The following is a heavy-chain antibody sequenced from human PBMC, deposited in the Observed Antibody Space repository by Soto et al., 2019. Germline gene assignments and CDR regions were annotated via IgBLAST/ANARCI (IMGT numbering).Heavy chain of an antibody. Sequence: ASVKVSCKASGYTFTSYGISWVRQAPGQGLEWMGWISAYNGNTNYAQKLQGRVTMTTDTSTSTAYMELRSLRSDDTAVYYCARVRGYCSGGSCPYYFDYWGQGTLVTVS. D-gene: IGHD2-15*01. CDR1: GYTFTSYG. CDR2: ISAYNGNT. V-gene: IGHV1-18*01. J-gene: IGHJ4*02. CDR3: ARVRGYCSGGSCPYYFDY.